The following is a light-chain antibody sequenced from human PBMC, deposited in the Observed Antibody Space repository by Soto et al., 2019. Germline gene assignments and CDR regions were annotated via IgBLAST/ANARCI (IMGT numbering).Light chain of an antibody. CDR3: GAWDSSLSAVV. CDR1: RSNIGNNY. V-gene: IGLV1-51*01. J-gene: IGLJ2*01. CDR2: DNN. Sequence: QSVVTQPPSVSAAPGQKFTISCSGIRSNIGNNYVSWYQQLPGTAPKLLIYDNNRRPSGIPDRVSGSKSGTSATLDITGLQTGDEADYYCGAWDSSLSAVVFGGGTKLTVL.